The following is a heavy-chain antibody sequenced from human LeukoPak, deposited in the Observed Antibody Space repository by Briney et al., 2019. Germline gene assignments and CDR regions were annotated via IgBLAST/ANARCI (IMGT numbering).Heavy chain of an antibody. Sequence: ASMKVSCKASGYTFTSYDVNWVRQATGQGPEWMGWMNGNTGNTGYAQKFQGRVTMTRDTSISTAYMELSSLSSDDTAIYYCARGNSYGSPYGMDVWGQGTTVTVSS. D-gene: IGHD5-18*01. V-gene: IGHV1-8*01. J-gene: IGHJ6*02. CDR2: MNGNTGNT. CDR1: GYTFTSYD. CDR3: ARGNSYGSPYGMDV.